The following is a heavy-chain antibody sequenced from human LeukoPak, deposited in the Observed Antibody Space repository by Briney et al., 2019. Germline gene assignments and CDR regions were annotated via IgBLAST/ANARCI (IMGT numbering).Heavy chain of an antibody. CDR2: LSGGGGNT. J-gene: IGHJ5*02. CDR1: GFTFSSYA. D-gene: IGHD1-26*01. CDR3: AKLPST. Sequence: GGSLRLSCAASGFTFSSYAMTWVRQAPGKGLEWVSALSGGGGNTYYADSVKGRFTISRDNSKSTLFLQINSLRAEDTAVYYCAKLPSTWGQGTLVTVSS. V-gene: IGHV3-23*01.